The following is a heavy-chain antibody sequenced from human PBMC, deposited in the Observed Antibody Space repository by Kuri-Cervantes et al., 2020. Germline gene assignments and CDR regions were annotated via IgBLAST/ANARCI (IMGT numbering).Heavy chain of an antibody. D-gene: IGHD5-18*01. J-gene: IGHJ4*02. V-gene: IGHV4-34*01. CDR2: INHSGST. CDR1: GGSFSGYY. Sequence: SETLSLTCAVYGGSFSGYYWSWIRQPPGKGLEWIGEINHSGSTHYNPSLKSRVTISVDTSKNQFSLKLSSVTAADTAVYYCARHSSAAMVNGWGQGTLVTVSS. CDR3: ARHSSAAMVNG.